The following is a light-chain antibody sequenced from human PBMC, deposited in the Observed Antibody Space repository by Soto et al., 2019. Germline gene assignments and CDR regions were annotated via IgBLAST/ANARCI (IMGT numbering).Light chain of an antibody. CDR2: DDD. CDR3: QVWDTSIYQYV. Sequence: SYELTQPPSVSVAPGQTGRCACGGNNIGSRSVHWYQQRPGQAPILVVFDDDDRPSGIPERFSGSNSGNTATLTIIRVEAGDEADYYCQVWDTSIYQYVFXYGTKVTV. V-gene: IGLV3-21*02. CDR1: NIGSRS. J-gene: IGLJ1*01.